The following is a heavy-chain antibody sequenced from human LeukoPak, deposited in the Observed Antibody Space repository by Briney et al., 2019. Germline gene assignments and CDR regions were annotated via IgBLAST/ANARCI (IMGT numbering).Heavy chain of an antibody. CDR1: GFTFSSYG. J-gene: IGHJ2*01. Sequence: GGSLRLSCAASGFTFSSYGMHWVRQAPGKGLEWVAFIRYDGSNKYYADSVKGRFTISRDNSKNTLYLQMNSLRAEDTAVYYCAKDRTSIAAAGTGGYFDLWGRGTLVTVSS. D-gene: IGHD6-13*01. V-gene: IGHV3-30*02. CDR2: IRYDGSNK. CDR3: AKDRTSIAAAGTGGYFDL.